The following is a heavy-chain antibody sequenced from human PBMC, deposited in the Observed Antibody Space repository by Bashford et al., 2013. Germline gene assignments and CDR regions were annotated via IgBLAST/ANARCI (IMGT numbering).Heavy chain of an antibody. CDR1: GDSISSSGHY. V-gene: IGHV4-31*03. J-gene: IGHJ4*02. Sequence: LSLTCTVSGDSISSSGHYWAWIRERPGTGLEWVGYISYSGNTYFNPSLKSRPTMSIDMSKNRFSLELTFVTAADTAVYYCARAGDPTKLSFGGVVPFDYWGQGTRVTVSS. CDR2: ISYSGNT. CDR3: ARAGDPTKLSFGGVVPFDY. D-gene: IGHD3-16*01.